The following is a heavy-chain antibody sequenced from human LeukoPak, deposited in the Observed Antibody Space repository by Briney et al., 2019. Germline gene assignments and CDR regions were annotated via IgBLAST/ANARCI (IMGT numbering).Heavy chain of an antibody. V-gene: IGHV3-13*01. CDR1: GFTLSNHD. CDR3: AREGSGEFADI. D-gene: IGHD3-10*01. J-gene: IGHJ3*02. Sequence: GGSLRLSCAASGFTLSNHDMHWVRQAPGKGLEWVSAISTAVTADMTYYAAYVKGRFTSDRDNAKNSFYLQLNSLSVGDTAVYYCAREGSGEFADIWGQGTMVTVSS. CDR2: ISTAVTADMT.